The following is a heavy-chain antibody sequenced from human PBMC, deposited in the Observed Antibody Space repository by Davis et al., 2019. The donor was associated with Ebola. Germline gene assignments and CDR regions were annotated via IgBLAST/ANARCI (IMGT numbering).Heavy chain of an antibody. V-gene: IGHV3-53*01. Sequence: GESLKISCAASGFTVSSNYMSWVRQAPGKGLEWVSVIYSGGSTYYADSVKGRFTISRDNAKNSLYLQMNSLRAEDTAVYYCARDRYDILTTRYYYYYYYMDVWGKGTTVTVSS. CDR1: GFTVSSNY. J-gene: IGHJ6*03. D-gene: IGHD3-9*01. CDR2: IYSGGST. CDR3: ARDRYDILTTRYYYYYYYMDV.